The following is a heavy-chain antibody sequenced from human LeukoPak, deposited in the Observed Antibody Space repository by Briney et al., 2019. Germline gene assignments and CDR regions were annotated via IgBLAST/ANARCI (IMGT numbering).Heavy chain of an antibody. CDR1: GYSSPNYW. Sequence: GQSLKISCTGSGYSSPNYWIGWVRQMPGKGLEWMGIIYPVDSDTRYSTSFQDQVTTSVDKSISTAYLQWSSLKASDTGMYYGARGPYAYTSSATLGSYNGFDPWGQGSLVTVAS. CDR2: IYPVDSDT. J-gene: IGHJ5*02. D-gene: IGHD2-2*02. V-gene: IGHV5-51*03. CDR3: ARGPYAYTSSATLGSYNGFDP.